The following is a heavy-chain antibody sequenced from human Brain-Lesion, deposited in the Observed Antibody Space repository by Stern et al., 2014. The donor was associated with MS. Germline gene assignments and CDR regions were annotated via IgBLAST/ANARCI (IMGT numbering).Heavy chain of an antibody. CDR1: GFSVSNNY. D-gene: IGHD2-15*01. Sequence: MQLVQSGGKLIPPGESLRISCAASGFSVSNNYMTWVRQAPGKGLEWVXLIYSGGGTYYADSVKGRFTISRDNSKNTLYLQMNNLRAEDTAVYYCARDRTCTGGSCYGTWGQGTLVTVSS. CDR2: IYSGGGT. J-gene: IGHJ5*02. CDR3: ARDRTCTGGSCYGT. V-gene: IGHV3-53*01.